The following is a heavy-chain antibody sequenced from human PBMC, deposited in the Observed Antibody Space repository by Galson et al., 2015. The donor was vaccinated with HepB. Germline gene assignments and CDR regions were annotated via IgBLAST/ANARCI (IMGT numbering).Heavy chain of an antibody. CDR2: IDYDGSNK. D-gene: IGHD6-13*01. CDR3: AKGFAAVTGTDDASY. Sequence: SLRLSCAASGFTFRSYGMHWVRQAPGKGLEWVTYIDYDGSNKYYVDSVKGRFTISRDNSKNTVYLQMNSLRAEDTAVYYCAKGFAAVTGTDDASYWGQGTLVIVSS. J-gene: IGHJ4*02. V-gene: IGHV3-30*02. CDR1: GFTFRSYG.